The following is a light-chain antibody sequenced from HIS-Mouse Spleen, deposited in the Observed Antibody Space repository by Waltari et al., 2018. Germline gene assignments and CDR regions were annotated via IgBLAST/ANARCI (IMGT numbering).Light chain of an antibody. Sequence: DIQLTQSPSFLSASVGDRVTITCRASQGISSYLAWYQQKPGKAPKLLIYAASTLHSGVPSRFSGSGSGTEFTLTISSLQPEDFATYYCQQLNSYPITFGQGTRLEIK. CDR1: QGISSY. CDR3: QQLNSYPIT. V-gene: IGKV1-9*01. J-gene: IGKJ5*01. CDR2: AAS.